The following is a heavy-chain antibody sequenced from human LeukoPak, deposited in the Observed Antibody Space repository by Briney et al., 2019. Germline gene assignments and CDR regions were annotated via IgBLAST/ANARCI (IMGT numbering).Heavy chain of an antibody. D-gene: IGHD6-19*01. CDR2: INPSGGST. Sequence: ASVKVSCKASGYTFTNHYMRWVRQAPGQGPEGMGIINPSGGSTNYAHKFQGRVTMTRVTSTITLYIELSSLRSEDTAVYFCARGLVADSSGWRAFDIWGEGTKVTVSS. CDR1: GYTFTNHY. J-gene: IGHJ3*02. CDR3: ARGLVADSSGWRAFDI. V-gene: IGHV1-46*01.